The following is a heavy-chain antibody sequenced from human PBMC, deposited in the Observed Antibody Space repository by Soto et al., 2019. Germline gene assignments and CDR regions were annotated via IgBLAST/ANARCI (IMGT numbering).Heavy chain of an antibody. CDR2: ISANNGNT. J-gene: IGHJ4*02. CDR3: ARNHGAASSPRD. CDR1: GYTFTTFG. D-gene: IGHD3-10*01. V-gene: IGHV1-18*01. Sequence: GASVKVSCKASGYTFTTFGISWVRQAPGQGLEWVGWISANNGNTKYSQKFQGRVSLTTETSASTAYMELRSLRSDDTAVYFCARNHGAASSPRDWGQGTQVTVSS.